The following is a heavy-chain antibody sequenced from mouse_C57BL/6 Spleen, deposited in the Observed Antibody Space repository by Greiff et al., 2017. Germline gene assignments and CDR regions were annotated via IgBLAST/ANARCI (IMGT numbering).Heavy chain of an antibody. Sequence: QVQLQQPGTELVKPGASVKLSCKASGYTFTSYWMHWVKPRPGQGLEWIGNINPSNGGTNYTEKFKSKATLTVDKSSSTTFLQCSSVTSEDAAVYYCARPGDGAMDVWCQGTSVTVSS. J-gene: IGHJ4*01. CDR3: ARPGDGAMDV. CDR1: GYTFTSYW. V-gene: IGHV1-53*01. D-gene: IGHD2-13*01. CDR2: INPSNGGT.